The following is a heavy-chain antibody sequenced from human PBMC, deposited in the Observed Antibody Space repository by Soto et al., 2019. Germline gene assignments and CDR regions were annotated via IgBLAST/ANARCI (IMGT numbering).Heavy chain of an antibody. J-gene: IGHJ4*02. V-gene: IGHV1-3*01. CDR3: ARSIVVVTAADY. CDR1: GYTFANYA. Sequence: ASVKVSCKASGYTFANYAMHWARQAPGQRLEWMGWINAGNGNTKYSQKFQGRVTITRDTSASTAYMELSSLRSEDTAVYYCARSIVVVTAADYWGQGTLVTVSS. D-gene: IGHD2-21*02. CDR2: INAGNGNT.